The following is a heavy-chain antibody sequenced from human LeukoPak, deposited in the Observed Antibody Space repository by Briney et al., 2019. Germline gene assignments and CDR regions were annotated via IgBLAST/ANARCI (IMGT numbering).Heavy chain of an antibody. CDR3: ARDNHRYSYGYGY. V-gene: IGHV1-18*01. J-gene: IGHJ4*02. Sequence: ASVKVSCKASGGTFSSYAISWVRQAPGQGLEWMGWISAYNGNTNYAQKLQGRVTMTTDTSTSTAYMELRSLRSDDTAVYYCARDNHRYSYGYGYWGQGTLVTVSS. CDR1: GGTFSSYA. D-gene: IGHD5-18*01. CDR2: ISAYNGNT.